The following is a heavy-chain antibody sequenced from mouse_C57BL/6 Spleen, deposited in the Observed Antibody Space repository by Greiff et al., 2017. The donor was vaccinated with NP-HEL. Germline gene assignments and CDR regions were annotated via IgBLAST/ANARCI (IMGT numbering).Heavy chain of an antibody. CDR2: INPSTGGT. D-gene: IGHD3-3*01. V-gene: IGHV1-42*01. CDR1: GYSFTGYY. CDR3: ARGDDPAWFAY. Sequence: EVQLQQSGPELVKPGASVQISCKASGYSFTGYYMNWVKQSPEKSLEWIGEINPSTGGTTYNQKFKAKATLTVDKSSSTAYMQLKSLTSEDSAVYYCARGDDPAWFAYWGQGTLVTVSA. J-gene: IGHJ3*01.